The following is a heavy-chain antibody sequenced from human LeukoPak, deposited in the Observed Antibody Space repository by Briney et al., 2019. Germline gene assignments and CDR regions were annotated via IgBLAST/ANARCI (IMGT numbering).Heavy chain of an antibody. D-gene: IGHD3-3*01. CDR2: IRYDGSND. J-gene: IGHJ6*03. V-gene: IGHV3-30*02. CDR3: AKDLFTEWLPMDV. CDR1: GFTFSTYG. Sequence: GGSLRLSCAASGFTFSTYGMHWVRQAPGKGLEWVAFIRYDGSNDYYADSVRGRFSISRDNSKNTPYLQMSSLTPEDTAVYYCAKDLFTEWLPMDVWGKGTTVTVSS.